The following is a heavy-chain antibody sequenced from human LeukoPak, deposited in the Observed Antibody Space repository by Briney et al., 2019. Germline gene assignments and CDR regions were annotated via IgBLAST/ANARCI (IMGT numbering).Heavy chain of an antibody. CDR2: IHTSGST. J-gene: IGHJ4*02. V-gene: IGHV4-4*07. CDR3: ARDIVYLPDEDYG. D-gene: IGHD4-17*01. CDR1: GASFNSYY. Sequence: SETLSLTCTVSGASFNSYYWSWLRQPAGKGLEWIGRIHTSGSTDYSPSLQSRVTISIDTSQKQFSLNLSSVTAADTAVYYCARDIVYLPDEDYGWGQGTLVIVSS.